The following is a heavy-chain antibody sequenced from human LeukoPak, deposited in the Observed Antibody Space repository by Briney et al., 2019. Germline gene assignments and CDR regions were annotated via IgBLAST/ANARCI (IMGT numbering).Heavy chain of an antibody. J-gene: IGHJ6*02. D-gene: IGHD2-15*01. Sequence: ASVKVSCKASGYTFTSYYMHWVRQAPGQGLECMVIINPSGGSTSYAQNFQGRVTMTRDTSTSTVYMELSSLRSEDTAVYYCARVGVDLECCSGGSCYSNYYYYGMDVWGQGTTVTVSS. CDR3: ARVGVDLECCSGGSCYSNYYYYGMDV. V-gene: IGHV1-46*01. CDR1: GYTFTSYY. CDR2: INPSGGST.